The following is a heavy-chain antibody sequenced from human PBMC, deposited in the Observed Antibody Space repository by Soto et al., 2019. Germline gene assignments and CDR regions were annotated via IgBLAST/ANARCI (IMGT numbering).Heavy chain of an antibody. J-gene: IGHJ3*01. V-gene: IGHV3-48*02. D-gene: IGHD2-21*01. Sequence: EVQLVESGGGLVQPGGSLRISCAASGLTFSSFALNWVRQAPGKGLEWISYISVTSGSIFYADSVKGRFTISRDDARNSLYLQMNTLRDEDTAVYFCVRDHIWAFDFWGRGTMVTVSS. CDR3: VRDHIWAFDF. CDR2: ISVTSGSI. CDR1: GLTFSSFA.